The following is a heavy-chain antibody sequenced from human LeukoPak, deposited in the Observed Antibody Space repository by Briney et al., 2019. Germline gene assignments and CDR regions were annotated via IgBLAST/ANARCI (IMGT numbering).Heavy chain of an antibody. CDR2: INHSGST. Sequence: PSETLSLTCAVYGGSFSGYYWSWIRQPPGKGLEWIGEINHSGSTNYNPSLKSRVTISVDTSKNQFSLKLSSVTAADTAVYYCARRPIFGWFDPWGQRTLVTVSS. J-gene: IGHJ5*02. V-gene: IGHV4-34*01. CDR3: ARRPIFGWFDP. D-gene: IGHD3-3*01. CDR1: GGSFSGYY.